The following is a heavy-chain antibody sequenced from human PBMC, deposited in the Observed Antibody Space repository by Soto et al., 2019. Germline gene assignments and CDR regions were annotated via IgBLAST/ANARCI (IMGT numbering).Heavy chain of an antibody. D-gene: IGHD3-10*01. CDR2: IAPHSGRT. CDR1: GYAFTSYG. J-gene: IGHJ4*02. Sequence: QVQLVQSGPEVKKPGASVRVSCMTSGYAFTSYGVNWVRQVPGQGLEWMGWIAPHSGRTTYLPKFQGRVTITADPSTNTAYMELTSLSSDDTGIYFCARAATGSYHSAYWGQGTMVTVSA. CDR3: ARAATGSYHSAY. V-gene: IGHV1-18*04.